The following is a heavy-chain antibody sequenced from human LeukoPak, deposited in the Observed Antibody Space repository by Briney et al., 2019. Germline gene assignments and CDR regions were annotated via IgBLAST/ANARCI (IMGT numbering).Heavy chain of an antibody. V-gene: IGHV4-59*01. Sequence: PSETLSLTCTVSGGSISSYYWSWIRQPPGKGLEWIGYIYYSGSTNYNPSLKSRVTISVDTSKNQFSLKLSSVTAADTAVYYCARGSSGDYVWGSYRFSAFDIWGQGTTVTISS. D-gene: IGHD3-16*02. CDR3: ARGSSGDYVWGSYRFSAFDI. J-gene: IGHJ3*02. CDR2: IYYSGST. CDR1: GGSISSYY.